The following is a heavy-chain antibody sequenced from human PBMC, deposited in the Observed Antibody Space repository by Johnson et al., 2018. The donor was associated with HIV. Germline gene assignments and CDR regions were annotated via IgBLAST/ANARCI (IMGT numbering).Heavy chain of an antibody. V-gene: IGHV3-33*06. Sequence: QVQLVESGGGLVQPGGSLRLSCAASGFTVSSYSMSWVRQAPGKGLECVAVIRYDGSNTNYADSVKGRFTISRDNSKNTLYLQMNSLRAEDTAVYYCAKSTQATIARESGPYGAFDIWGQGTMVTVSS. D-gene: IGHD3-10*01. CDR1: GFTVSSYS. CDR3: AKSTQATIARESGPYGAFDI. J-gene: IGHJ3*02. CDR2: IRYDGSNT.